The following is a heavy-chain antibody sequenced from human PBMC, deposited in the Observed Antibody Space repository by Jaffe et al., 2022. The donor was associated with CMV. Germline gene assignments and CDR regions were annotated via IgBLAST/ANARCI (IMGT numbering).Heavy chain of an antibody. CDR1: GGSISSSNW. CDR2: IYHSGST. CDR3: ARLGDIVVVVAATQRVNAFDI. Sequence: QVQLQESGPGLVKPSGTLSLTCAVSGGSISSSNWWSWVRQPPGKGLEWIGEIYHSGSTNYNPSLKSRVTISVDKSKNQFSLKLSSVTAADTAVYYCARLGDIVVVVAATQRVNAFDIWGQGTMVTVSS. J-gene: IGHJ3*02. D-gene: IGHD2-15*01. V-gene: IGHV4-4*02.